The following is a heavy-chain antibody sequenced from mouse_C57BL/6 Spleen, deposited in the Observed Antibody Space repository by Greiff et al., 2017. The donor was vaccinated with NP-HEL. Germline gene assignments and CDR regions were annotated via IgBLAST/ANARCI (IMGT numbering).Heavy chain of an antibody. CDR2: INPSSGYT. J-gene: IGHJ4*01. Sequence: QVQLKQSGAELARPGASVKMSCKASGYTFTSYTMHWVKQRPGQGLEWIGYINPSSGYTKYNQKFKDKATLTADKSSSTAYMQLSSLTSEDSAVYYCARSLGGTPYYAMDYWGQGTSVTVSS. CDR3: ARSLGGTPYYAMDY. D-gene: IGHD4-1*01. V-gene: IGHV1-4*01. CDR1: GYTFTSYT.